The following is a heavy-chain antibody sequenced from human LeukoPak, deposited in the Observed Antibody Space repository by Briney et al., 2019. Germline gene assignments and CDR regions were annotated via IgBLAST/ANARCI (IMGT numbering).Heavy chain of an antibody. Sequence: SETLSLTCTVSGGSISSYYWSWIRQPPGKGLEWIGYISYSGSTNYNPSLKSRVTISVDTSKNQFSLKLSSVTAADTAVYYCAREGRHYYDSSGYYQYFDYWGQGTLVTVSS. V-gene: IGHV4-59*01. CDR1: GGSISSYY. D-gene: IGHD3-22*01. CDR3: AREGRHYYDSSGYYQYFDY. J-gene: IGHJ4*02. CDR2: ISYSGST.